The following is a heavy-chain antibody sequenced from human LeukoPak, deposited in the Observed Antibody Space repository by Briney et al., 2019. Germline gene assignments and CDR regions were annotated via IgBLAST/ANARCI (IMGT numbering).Heavy chain of an antibody. D-gene: IGHD2-2*01. Sequence: GGSLRLSCAASGFTFSSYAMSWVRQAPGKGLEWVSAISGSGGSTYYADSVKGRFTTSRDNSKNTLYLQMNSLRAEDTAVYYCAKDLKVVVVPAAPLSFDYWGQGTLVTVSS. CDR2: ISGSGGST. J-gene: IGHJ4*02. V-gene: IGHV3-23*01. CDR1: GFTFSSYA. CDR3: AKDLKVVVVPAAPLSFDY.